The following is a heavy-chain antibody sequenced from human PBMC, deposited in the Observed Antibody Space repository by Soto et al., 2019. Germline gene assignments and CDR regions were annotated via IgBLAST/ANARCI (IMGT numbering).Heavy chain of an antibody. Sequence: PGGSLRLSCAASGFTFSDYYMSWIRQAPGKGLEWVSYISSSSSYTNYADSVKGRFTISRDNAKNSLYLQMNSLRAEDTAVYYCARVTFCGGDCPPGYGMDVWGQGTTVTVSS. CDR2: ISSSSSYT. D-gene: IGHD2-21*02. CDR1: GFTFSDYY. J-gene: IGHJ6*02. V-gene: IGHV3-11*05. CDR3: ARVTFCGGDCPPGYGMDV.